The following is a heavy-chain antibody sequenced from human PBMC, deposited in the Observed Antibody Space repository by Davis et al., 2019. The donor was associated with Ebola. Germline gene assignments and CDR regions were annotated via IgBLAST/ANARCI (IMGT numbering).Heavy chain of an antibody. J-gene: IGHJ6*04. CDR3: ARDSRYCSGGSCYSVGMDV. CDR1: GFTVSSNY. Sequence: GESLKISCVASGFTVSSNYMSWVRQAPGKGLEWVSVIYSGGSTYYADSVKGRFTISRDNSKNTLYLQMNSLRAEDTAVYYCARDSRYCSGGSCYSVGMDVWGKGTTVTVSS. V-gene: IGHV3-66*01. D-gene: IGHD2-15*01. CDR2: IYSGGST.